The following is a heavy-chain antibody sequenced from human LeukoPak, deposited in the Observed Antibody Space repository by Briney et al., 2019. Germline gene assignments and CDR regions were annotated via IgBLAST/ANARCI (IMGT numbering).Heavy chain of an antibody. D-gene: IGHD3-16*02. CDR2: IYHSGST. Sequence: SETLSLTCAVSGYSISSGYYWGWIRQPPGKGLEGIGNIYHSGSTYYNPSLKSRVTISVDTSKNQFSLKLSSVTAADTAVYYCARLSYTGDWFDPWGQGTLVTVS. CDR3: ARLSYTGDWFDP. V-gene: IGHV4-38-2*01. J-gene: IGHJ5*02. CDR1: GYSISSGYY.